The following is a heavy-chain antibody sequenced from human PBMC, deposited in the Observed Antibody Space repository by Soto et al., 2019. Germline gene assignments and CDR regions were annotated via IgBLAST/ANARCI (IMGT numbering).Heavy chain of an antibody. Sequence: PSETLSLTCAVYGGSFSGYYWSWIRQPPGKGLEWIGEINHSGSTNYNPSLKSRVTISVDTSKNQFSLKLSSVTAADTAVYYCARGGTYSSSWNSRYYYYMDVWGKGTTVTVSS. CDR2: INHSGST. CDR1: GGSFSGYY. J-gene: IGHJ6*03. CDR3: ARGGTYSSSWNSRYYYYMDV. D-gene: IGHD6-13*01. V-gene: IGHV4-34*01.